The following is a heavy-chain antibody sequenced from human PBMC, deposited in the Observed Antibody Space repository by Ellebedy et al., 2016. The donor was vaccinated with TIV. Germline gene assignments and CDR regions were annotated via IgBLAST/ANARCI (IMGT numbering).Heavy chain of an antibody. Sequence: SETLSLTCSVSGASISSYYWSWIRKPPGKGLECIWYLYYSVSTNYNPALKSRVTISVDTSKNQFSLKLNSVTAADTAVYYCARATAKLFGAVMGPSEHWGQGALVTVSS. J-gene: IGHJ1*01. CDR1: GASISSYY. D-gene: IGHD3-3*01. CDR3: ARATAKLFGAVMGPSEH. CDR2: LYYSVST. V-gene: IGHV4-59*01.